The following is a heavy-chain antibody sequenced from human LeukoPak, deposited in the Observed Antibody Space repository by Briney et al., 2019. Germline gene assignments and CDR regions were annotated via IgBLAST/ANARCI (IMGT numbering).Heavy chain of an antibody. CDR1: GFTFDDYA. J-gene: IGHJ6*02. V-gene: IGHV3-23*01. CDR2: STGSGGTT. D-gene: IGHD4-17*01. Sequence: PGGSLRLSCAASGFTFDDYAMHWVRQAPGKGLEWVSASTGSGGTTYYADSVMGRFTISRDNSKNTLYLQMNSLRAEDTAVYYCAKLQSDGLRTYYGMDVWGQGTTVTVSS. CDR3: AKLQSDGLRTYYGMDV.